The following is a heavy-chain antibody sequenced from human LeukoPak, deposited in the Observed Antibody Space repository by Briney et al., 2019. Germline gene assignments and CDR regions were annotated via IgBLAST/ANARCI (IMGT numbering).Heavy chain of an antibody. V-gene: IGHV3-21*01. CDR2: ISSSSSYI. CDR3: AELGITMIGGV. J-gene: IGHJ6*04. CDR1: GFTFSDFS. D-gene: IGHD3-10*02. Sequence: GGSLRLSCTASGFTFSDFSMNWVRQAPGKGLEWVSSISSSSSYIYYADSVKGRFTISRDNAKNSLYLQMNSLRAEDTAVYYCAELGITMIGGVWGKGTTVTISS.